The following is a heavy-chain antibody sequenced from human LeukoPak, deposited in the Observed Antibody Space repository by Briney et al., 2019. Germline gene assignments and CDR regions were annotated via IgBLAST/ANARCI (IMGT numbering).Heavy chain of an antibody. CDR2: IYYSGNT. CDR1: GGSITSSSYS. V-gene: IGHV4-39*01. Sequence: PSETLSLTCTVSGGSITSSSYSWGWIRQPPGKGLEWVGSIYYSGNTYYNPSLKSRGTIYVDTHNNQFSLKLTSVTAADTAVYYCARRKSRWYFDLWGRGTLVTVSS. J-gene: IGHJ2*01. CDR3: ARRKSRWYFDL.